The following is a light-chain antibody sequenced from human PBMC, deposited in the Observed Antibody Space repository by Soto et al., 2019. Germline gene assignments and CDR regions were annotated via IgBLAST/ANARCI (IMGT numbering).Light chain of an antibody. CDR3: SSYTSSSTLGV. Sequence: QSALAQPASVSGSPGQSSPISCTGTSSDVGGYNYVSWYQQHPGKAPKLMIYDVSNRPSGVSNRFSGSKSGNTASLTISGLQAEDEADYYCSSYTSSSTLGVFGTGTKVT. V-gene: IGLV2-14*01. J-gene: IGLJ1*01. CDR2: DVS. CDR1: SSDVGGYNY.